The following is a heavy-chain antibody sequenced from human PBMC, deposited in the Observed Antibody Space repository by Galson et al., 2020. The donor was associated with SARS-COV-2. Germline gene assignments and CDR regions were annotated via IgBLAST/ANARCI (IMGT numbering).Heavy chain of an antibody. J-gene: IGHJ4*02. D-gene: IGHD6-19*01. Sequence: GESLKISCAASEFSFSSNWMTWVRQAPGKGLEWVAQIFYDGSDKYYVDSVKGRFTISRDDSENTVYLQMNNLRADDSAVYFCARDGQSSSGWAFDYWGQGTLVTVSS. CDR3: ARDGQSSSGWAFDY. V-gene: IGHV3-33*08. CDR1: EFSFSSNW. CDR2: IFYDGSDK.